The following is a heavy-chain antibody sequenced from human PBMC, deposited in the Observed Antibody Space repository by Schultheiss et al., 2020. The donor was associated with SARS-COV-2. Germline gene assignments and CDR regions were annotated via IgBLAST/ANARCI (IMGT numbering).Heavy chain of an antibody. J-gene: IGHJ4*02. CDR3: ARLEGIFGEDRYYFDY. CDR2: IYPGDSDT. CDR1: GYSFTSYW. V-gene: IGHV5-51*01. D-gene: IGHD3-3*01. Sequence: GGSLRLSFKGSGYSFTSYWIGWVRQMPGKGLEWMGIIYPGDSDTRYSPSFQGQVTISADKSISTAYLQWSSLKASDTAMYYCARLEGIFGEDRYYFDYWGQGTLVTVSS.